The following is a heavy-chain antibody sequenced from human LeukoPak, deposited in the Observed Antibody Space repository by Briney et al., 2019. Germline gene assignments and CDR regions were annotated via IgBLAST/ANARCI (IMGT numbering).Heavy chain of an antibody. CDR1: GFTFSTTS. V-gene: IGHV3-21*04. D-gene: IGHD6-19*01. Sequence: RTGGSLRLSCTGSGFTFSTTSINWVRLAPGQGLEWVSTISGSGSFIRYLDSVKGRFTISRDNANNSVYLQMDSLRVDDTAVYYCAKGLAGTTFDYWGQGTLVTVSS. J-gene: IGHJ4*02. CDR2: ISGSGSFI. CDR3: AKGLAGTTFDY.